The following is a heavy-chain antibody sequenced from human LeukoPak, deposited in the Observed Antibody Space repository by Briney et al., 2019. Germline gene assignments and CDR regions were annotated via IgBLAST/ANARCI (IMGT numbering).Heavy chain of an antibody. CDR1: GGSISSYY. D-gene: IGHD2-8*02. J-gene: IGHJ4*02. CDR2: IYYSGST. Sequence: SETLSLTCTVSGGSISSYYWSWIWQPPGKGLEWIGYIYYSGSTNYNPSLKSRVTISVDTSKNQFSLKLSSVTAADTAVYYCARVRWVGYTSTYFDYWGQGTLVTVSS. V-gene: IGHV4-59*01. CDR3: ARVRWVGYTSTYFDY.